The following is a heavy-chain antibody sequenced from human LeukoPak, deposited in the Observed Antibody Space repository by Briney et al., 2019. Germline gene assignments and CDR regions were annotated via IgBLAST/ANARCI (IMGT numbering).Heavy chain of an antibody. CDR1: GYTFTGYY. Sequence: GASVKVSCKASGYTFTGYYMHWVRQAPGQGLEWMGRINHNSGGTNYAQKFQGRVTMTRDTSISTAYMELSRLRSDDTAVYYCARGRAREDIVVVPAANIYLGDFDYWGQGTLVTVSS. V-gene: IGHV1-2*06. CDR3: ARGRAREDIVVVPAANIYLGDFDY. D-gene: IGHD2-2*01. J-gene: IGHJ4*02. CDR2: INHNSGGT.